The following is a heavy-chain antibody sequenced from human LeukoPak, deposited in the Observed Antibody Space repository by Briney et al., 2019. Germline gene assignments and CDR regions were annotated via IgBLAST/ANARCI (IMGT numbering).Heavy chain of an antibody. CDR1: GFTFSTCF. CDR3: ARERQYAMLHSGAFDI. V-gene: IGHV3-30*04. J-gene: IGHJ3*02. CDR2: ITYDGGHT. Sequence: QPGGSLRLSCAASGFTFSTCFMQGVRQPPGRGLEWGADITYDGGHTFYVPSVKGRFTISGDNSKNTLYLQMNSLIAQDTAVYFCARERQYAMLHSGAFDIWGQGTMVTVSS. D-gene: IGHD2-2*01.